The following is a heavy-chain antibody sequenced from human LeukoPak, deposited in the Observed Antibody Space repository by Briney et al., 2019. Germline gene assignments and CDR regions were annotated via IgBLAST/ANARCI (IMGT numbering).Heavy chain of an antibody. CDR3: SKERLSGYSFGSPFDY. D-gene: IGHD5-18*01. J-gene: IGHJ4*02. Sequence: PGGSLILSCAASGFTFSSYGMHWVRQAPDKGLEWVAFTRYDGSNKYYVDSVKGRFTISRDNSKKTLFLQMNSLRAEDTAVYYCSKERLSGYSFGSPFDYWGRGTLVTVSS. CDR1: GFTFSSYG. CDR2: TRYDGSNK. V-gene: IGHV3-30*02.